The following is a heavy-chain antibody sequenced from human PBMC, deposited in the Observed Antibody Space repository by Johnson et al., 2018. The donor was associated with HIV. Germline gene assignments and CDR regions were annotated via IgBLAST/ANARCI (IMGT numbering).Heavy chain of an antibody. Sequence: QVQLVESGGDLVQPGRSLTLSCSTSGFTFGDYVMSWFRQAPGKGLELVAVIWYDGSNKYYADSVKGRFTISRDNSKNTLYLQMNSLRAEDTAVYYCAKEGQLGDAFDIWGQGTMVTVSS. D-gene: IGHD6-6*01. CDR1: GFTFGDYV. V-gene: IGHV3-33*06. CDR3: AKEGQLGDAFDI. J-gene: IGHJ3*02. CDR2: IWYDGSNK.